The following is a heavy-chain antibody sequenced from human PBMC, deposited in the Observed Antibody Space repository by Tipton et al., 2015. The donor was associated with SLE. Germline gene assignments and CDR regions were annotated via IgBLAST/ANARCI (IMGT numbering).Heavy chain of an antibody. Sequence: SLRLSCEASGFTFNIFAMTWVRQAPGKGLEWVSSIGGGDTYYADSVKGRFTISRDDSKNAVFLQMNSLRAEDTAVYYCARGGRGYSYWGQGTMVTVSS. CDR2: IGGGDT. CDR1: GFTFNIFA. CDR3: ARGGRGYSY. V-gene: IGHV3-23*01. D-gene: IGHD5-18*01. J-gene: IGHJ3*01.